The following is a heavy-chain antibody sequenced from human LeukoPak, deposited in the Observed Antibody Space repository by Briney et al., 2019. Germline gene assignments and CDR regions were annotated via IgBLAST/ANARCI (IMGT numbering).Heavy chain of an antibody. J-gene: IGHJ4*02. CDR2: ISGSGGST. Sequence: GGSLRLSCAASGFTFSSYAMSWVRQAPGKGLEWVSAISGSGGSTYCADSVKGRFTISRDNSKNTLYLQMNSLRAEDTAVYYCARHRAYSSSSPFDYWGQGTLVTVSS. D-gene: IGHD6-6*01. CDR1: GFTFSSYA. V-gene: IGHV3-23*01. CDR3: ARHRAYSSSSPFDY.